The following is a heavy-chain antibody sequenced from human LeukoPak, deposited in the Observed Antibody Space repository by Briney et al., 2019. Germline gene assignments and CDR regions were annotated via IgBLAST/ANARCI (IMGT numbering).Heavy chain of an antibody. CDR3: ARRVIVATLDF. Sequence: SETLSLTCSVSGGSISSSSCYWAWIRQPPGKGLQWIGSIFYSGTTFYNPSLKSRATISVDTSKNQFSLKLSSVTAADTAVYYCARRVIVATLDFWGQGTLVTVSS. CDR1: GGSISSSSCY. D-gene: IGHD5-12*01. J-gene: IGHJ4*02. V-gene: IGHV4-39*01. CDR2: IFYSGTT.